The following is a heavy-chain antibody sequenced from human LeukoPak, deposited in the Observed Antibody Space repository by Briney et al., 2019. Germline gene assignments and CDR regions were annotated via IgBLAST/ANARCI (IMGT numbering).Heavy chain of an antibody. CDR3: ARADYDYVWGSYEWQDY. J-gene: IGHJ4*02. CDR2: IGPSHSI. D-gene: IGHD3-16*01. CDR1: GFTFSDYA. Sequence: GGSLRLSCAASGFTFSDYAMNWVRQAPGKGLEWISYIGPSHSIYYTDSVKGRFTISRDSSKNTLYLQMNRLGAEDTAVYYCARADYDYVWGSYEWQDYWGQGTLVTVSS. V-gene: IGHV3-48*01.